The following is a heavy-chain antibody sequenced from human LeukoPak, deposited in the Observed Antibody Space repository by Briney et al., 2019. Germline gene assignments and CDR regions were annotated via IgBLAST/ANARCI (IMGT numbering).Heavy chain of an antibody. CDR2: INRDGSST. CDR1: GIIFSNYW. J-gene: IGHJ4*02. V-gene: IGHV3-74*01. Sequence: SGGSLRLSCAASGIIFSNYWMHWVRQPPGKGRVWVSRINRDGSSTNYADSVKGRFTLSRDNAKNALYLQMNSPRAGDPAVYSCARGGGYSYGSFDYWGQGTLVTVSS. D-gene: IGHD5-18*01. CDR3: ARGGGYSYGSFDY.